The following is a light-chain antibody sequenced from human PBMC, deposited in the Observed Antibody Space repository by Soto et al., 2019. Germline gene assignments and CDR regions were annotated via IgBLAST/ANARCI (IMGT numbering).Light chain of an antibody. V-gene: IGLV1-44*01. J-gene: IGLJ1*01. CDR2: STD. CDR3: QSYDSSLSGYV. Sequence: SALAQPPSASATPGQRVTISCSGSSSNIASRSVYWYQQLPGTAPKLLMYSTDLRPSGVPDRFSGSKSGTSASLAITGLQAEDEADYYCQSYDSSLSGYVFGTGTKVTVL. CDR1: SSNIASRS.